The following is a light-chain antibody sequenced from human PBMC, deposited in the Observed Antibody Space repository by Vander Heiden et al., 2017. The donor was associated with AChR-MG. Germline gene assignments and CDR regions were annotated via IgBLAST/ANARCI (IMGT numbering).Light chain of an antibody. Sequence: QSVLTQPPSVSAAPGQKVTISCSGSSTNIGSNDVSWYQQFPGTAPKLVIYNNNRRPSGIPDRFSSSKSGASATLDITGLQTGDEADYYCGTWDNSLSVSFGGGTKLTVL. CDR3: GTWDNSLSVS. CDR1: STNIGSND. CDR2: NNN. J-gene: IGLJ2*01. V-gene: IGLV1-51*01.